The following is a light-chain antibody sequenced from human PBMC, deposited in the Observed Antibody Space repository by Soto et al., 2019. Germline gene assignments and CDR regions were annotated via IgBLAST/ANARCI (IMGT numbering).Light chain of an antibody. CDR3: QQRSNWPPST. V-gene: IGKV3-11*01. CDR1: QSVSNY. Sequence: EIVLTQSPATLSLSPGERATLSCRASQSVSNYLAWYQQKPGQAPRLLIYDASNRATGIPARCSGSGSGTDFTLTISSLEPEDFAVYYCQQRSNWPPSTFGQGTRLEMK. CDR2: DAS. J-gene: IGKJ5*01.